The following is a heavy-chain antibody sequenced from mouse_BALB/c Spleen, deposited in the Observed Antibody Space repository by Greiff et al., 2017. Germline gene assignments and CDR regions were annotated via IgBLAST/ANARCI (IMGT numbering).Heavy chain of an antibody. CDR3: TKNPTYYGNYGYFDY. D-gene: IGHD2-10*01. Sequence: VQLQQSGTVLARPGASVKMSCKASGYSFTSYWMHWVKQRPGQGLEWIGAIYPGNGDTSYNQKFKGKAKLTAVTSASTAYMELSSLTNEDSAVYYCTKNPTYYGNYGYFDYWGQGTTLTVSS. CDR2: IYPGNGDT. J-gene: IGHJ2*01. V-gene: IGHV1-5*01. CDR1: GYSFTSYW.